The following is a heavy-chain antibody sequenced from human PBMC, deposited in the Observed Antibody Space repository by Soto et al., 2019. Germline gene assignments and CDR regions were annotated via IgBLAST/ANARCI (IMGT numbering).Heavy chain of an antibody. CDR2: IKQDGSEK. D-gene: IGHD1-7*01. V-gene: IGHV3-7*03. Sequence: RGSLRLSCAASGFTFSSYWMSWVRQAPGKGLEWVANIKQDGSEKYYVDSVKGRFTISRDNAKNSLYLQMNSLRAEDTAVYYCARVPGTKLVSYYYYGMDVWGQGTTVTVSS. CDR3: ARVPGTKLVSYYYYGMDV. CDR1: GFTFSSYW. J-gene: IGHJ6*02.